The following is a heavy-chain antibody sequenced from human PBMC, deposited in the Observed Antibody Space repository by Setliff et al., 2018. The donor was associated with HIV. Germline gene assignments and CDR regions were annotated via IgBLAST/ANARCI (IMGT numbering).Heavy chain of an antibody. V-gene: IGHV4-4*09. Sequence: SETLSLTCTVSNGSISGYYWSWIRQSPGKGLEWIGYIYSSGSTNYNPSLKSRVTISMDTSKNQFSLNLNSVTATDTAVYYCAKRTFGSGRLDPWGQGTLVTVSS. J-gene: IGHJ5*02. CDR3: AKRTFGSGRLDP. CDR1: NGSISGYY. D-gene: IGHD3-16*01. CDR2: IYSSGST.